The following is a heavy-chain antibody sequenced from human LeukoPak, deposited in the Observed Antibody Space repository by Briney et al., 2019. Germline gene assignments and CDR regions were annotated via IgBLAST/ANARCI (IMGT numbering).Heavy chain of an antibody. CDR1: GFTFSTYT. J-gene: IGHJ4*02. Sequence: GGSLRLSCAASGFTFSTYTMHWVRQAPGKGLEWVSYISSGGGGATYYADSVKGRFTISRDSAENSLFLQMNSLRVEDTAVYYCAKDLYYYDSSGFDYWGQGTLVTVSS. CDR2: ISSGGGGAT. CDR3: AKDLYYYDSSGFDY. V-gene: IGHV3-48*01. D-gene: IGHD3-22*01.